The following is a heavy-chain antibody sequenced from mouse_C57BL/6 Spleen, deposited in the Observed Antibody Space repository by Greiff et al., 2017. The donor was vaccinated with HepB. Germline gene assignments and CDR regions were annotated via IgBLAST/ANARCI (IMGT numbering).Heavy chain of an antibody. CDR3: ARGSYYGNYRYAMDY. J-gene: IGHJ4*01. Sequence: EVMLVESGGGLVKPGGSLKLSCAASGFNFSDYGMHWVRQAPEKGLEWVAYISSGSSTIYYADTVKGRFTISRDNAKNTLCLQMTSLRPDDTAMDYCARGSYYGNYRYAMDYWGQGTSVTDSS. CDR2: ISSGSSTI. D-gene: IGHD2-1*01. V-gene: IGHV5-17*01. CDR1: GFNFSDYG.